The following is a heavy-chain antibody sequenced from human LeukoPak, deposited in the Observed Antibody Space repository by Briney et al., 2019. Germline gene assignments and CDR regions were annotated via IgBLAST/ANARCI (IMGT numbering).Heavy chain of an antibody. CDR2: INPNSGVT. J-gene: IGHJ6*02. D-gene: IGHD3-9*01. Sequence: ASVKVSCKASGYTFTGYCLHWVRQAPGQGLEWVGWINPNSGVTDYAQKFQGRVTVTGDTSISTVYMELSRLRSDDTAVYYCATEKQYYDILTGYYRDQYYGMDVWGQGTTVTVSS. CDR1: GYTFTGYC. V-gene: IGHV1-2*02. CDR3: ATEKQYYDILTGYYRDQYYGMDV.